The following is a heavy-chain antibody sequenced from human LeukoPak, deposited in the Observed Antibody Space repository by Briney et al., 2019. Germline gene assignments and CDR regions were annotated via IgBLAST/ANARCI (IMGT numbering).Heavy chain of an antibody. CDR3: ARVGLSGWYRSDY. Sequence: AASVKVSCKVSGYTLTELSMHWVRQAPGKGLEWMGGFDPEDGETIYAQKFQGRVTMTEDTSTSTAYMELRSLRSDDTAVYYCARVGLSGWYRSDYWGQGTLVTVSS. V-gene: IGHV1-24*01. CDR2: FDPEDGET. D-gene: IGHD6-19*01. CDR1: GYTLTELS. J-gene: IGHJ4*02.